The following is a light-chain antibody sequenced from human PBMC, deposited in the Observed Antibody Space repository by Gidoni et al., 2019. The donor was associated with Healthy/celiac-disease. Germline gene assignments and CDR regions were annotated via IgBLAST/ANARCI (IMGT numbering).Light chain of an antibody. J-gene: IGLJ3*02. Sequence: SYELTQPPSVSVSPGQTASITCPGDKLGDKYACWYQQKPGPSPVLVIYQDSKRPSGIPERFSGSNSGNTATLTISGTQAMDEADYYCQAWDSIFWVFGGGTKLTVL. V-gene: IGLV3-1*01. CDR1: KLGDKY. CDR3: QAWDSIFWV. CDR2: QDS.